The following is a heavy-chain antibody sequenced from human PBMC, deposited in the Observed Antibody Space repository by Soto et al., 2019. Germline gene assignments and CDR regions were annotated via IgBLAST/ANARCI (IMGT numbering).Heavy chain of an antibody. CDR3: ARRYGDYFEY. CDR2: IYYSGST. CDR1: GGSISSYY. Sequence: QVQLQESGPGLVKPSETLSLTCTVSGGSISSYYWSWIRQPPGKGLEWIGYIYYSGSTNYNPSLKSRVTIAVDTSKNQFSLKLSSVTAADTAVYYCARRYGDYFEYWGQGTLVTVSS. D-gene: IGHD4-17*01. J-gene: IGHJ4*02. V-gene: IGHV4-59*08.